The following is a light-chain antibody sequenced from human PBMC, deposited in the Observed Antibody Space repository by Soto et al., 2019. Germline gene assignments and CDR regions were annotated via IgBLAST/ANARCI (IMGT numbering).Light chain of an antibody. Sequence: DIQMTQSPSSLAATIGDRVTITCRASQTISTYLTWFQQKPGKAPKVLIYAASTLQSGVPSRFSGSASGTDFTLTISRLQPEDFATYYCQQSFSHLLTFGGGTKVDNK. J-gene: IGKJ4*01. CDR3: QQSFSHLLT. CDR2: AAS. V-gene: IGKV1-39*01. CDR1: QTISTY.